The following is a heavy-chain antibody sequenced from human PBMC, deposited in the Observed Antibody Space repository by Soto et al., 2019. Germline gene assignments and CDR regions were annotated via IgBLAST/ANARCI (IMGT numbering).Heavy chain of an antibody. J-gene: IGHJ6*02. V-gene: IGHV3-23*01. CDR3: AKNGDFWSCGMDV. CDR2: ISSSGDAT. CDR1: GFTFSTYA. D-gene: IGHD3-3*01. Sequence: EVQLLESGGDLVQPGGSLRLSCAASGFTFSTYAMTWVRQAPGKGLEWVSIISSSGDATYYLDSVKGRFTISRDNSRNTLHLQMNSMRAEDAAVYFCAKNGDFWSCGMDVWGQGTTVTVSS.